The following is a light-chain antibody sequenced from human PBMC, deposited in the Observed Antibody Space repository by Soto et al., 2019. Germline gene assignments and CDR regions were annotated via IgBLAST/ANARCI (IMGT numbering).Light chain of an antibody. CDR1: QGISSY. Sequence: AIRMTQSPSSFSASTGDRVTITCRASQGISSYLAWYQQKPGKAPTILIYAASTLQTGVPSRFSGSGSGTDFTLTISCLQSEDFATYYCQQYYSYPRTFGQGTKVEIK. J-gene: IGKJ1*01. CDR2: AAS. V-gene: IGKV1-8*01. CDR3: QQYYSYPRT.